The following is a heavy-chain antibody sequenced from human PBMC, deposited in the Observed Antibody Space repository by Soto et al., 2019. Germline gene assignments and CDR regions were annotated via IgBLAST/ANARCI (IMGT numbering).Heavy chain of an antibody. J-gene: IGHJ4*02. CDR1: GYSFTSYW. V-gene: IGHV5-51*01. D-gene: IGHD3-22*01. CDR3: ARHYYYDSSYYYPTKTKLPLDY. Sequence: HGESLKISCKGSGYSFTSYWIGWVRQMPGKGLECMGIIYPGDSDTRYSPSFQGQVTISADKSISTAYLQWSSLKASDSAMYFCARHYYYDSSYYYPTKTKLPLDYRGQGTLVTVSS. CDR2: IYPGDSDT.